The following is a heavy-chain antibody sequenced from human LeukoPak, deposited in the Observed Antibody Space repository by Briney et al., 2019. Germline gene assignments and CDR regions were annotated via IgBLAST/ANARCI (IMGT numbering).Heavy chain of an antibody. V-gene: IGHV1-69*13. J-gene: IGHJ6*02. Sequence: EASVKLSCKASGGTFSSYAISWVRQAPGQGLEWMGGIIPIFGTANYAQKFQGRVTITADESTSTAYMELSSLRSEDTAVYYCARIGGSYSSYYGMDVWGQGTTVTVSS. CDR2: IIPIFGTA. CDR3: ARIGGSYSSYYGMDV. D-gene: IGHD1-26*01. CDR1: GGTFSSYA.